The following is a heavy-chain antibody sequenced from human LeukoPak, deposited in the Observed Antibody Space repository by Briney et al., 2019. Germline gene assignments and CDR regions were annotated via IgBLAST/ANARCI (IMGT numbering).Heavy chain of an antibody. J-gene: IGHJ5*02. CDR2: INPNSGDA. Sequence: ASVKVSCKASGYSFTDYYIHWVRQAPGQGLEWMGWINPNSGDAKYAQNCQGRVTMTRDTSITPAYMELNRLRSDNTAMYYCARGGLLDMVAIAICDHWGQGTLVTVSS. D-gene: IGHD5-12*01. CDR1: GYSFTDYY. CDR3: ARGGLLDMVAIAICDH. V-gene: IGHV1-2*02.